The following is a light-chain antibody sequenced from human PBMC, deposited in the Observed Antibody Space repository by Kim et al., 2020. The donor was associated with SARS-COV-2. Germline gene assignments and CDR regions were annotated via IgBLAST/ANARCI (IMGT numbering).Light chain of an antibody. CDR3: SAYRTNTALL. CDR2: DVT. J-gene: IGLJ2*01. V-gene: IGLV2-14*03. CDR1: NSDIGGNNY. Sequence: QSALTRPASVSGSPGQSITISCTGTNSDIGGNNYVSWYQQHPGKAPKLMIYDVTKRPSGVSSRFSGSTSGNTASLTISGLQTEDEAHYYCSAYRTNTALLFGGGTQLTVL.